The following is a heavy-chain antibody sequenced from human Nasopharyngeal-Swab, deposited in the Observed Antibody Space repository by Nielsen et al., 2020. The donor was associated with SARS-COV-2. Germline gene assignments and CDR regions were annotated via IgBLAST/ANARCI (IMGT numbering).Heavy chain of an antibody. CDR2: IKQDGSEK. CDR3: ARDGIAVADYYYYYGMDV. CDR1: GFTFSSYW. V-gene: IGHV3-7*01. D-gene: IGHD6-19*01. Sequence: GESLKISCAASGFTFSSYWMSRVRQAPGKGLEWVANIKQDGSEKYYVDSVKGRFTISRDNAKNSLYLQMNSLRAEDTAVYYCARDGIAVADYYYYYGMDVWGQGTTVTVSS. J-gene: IGHJ6*02.